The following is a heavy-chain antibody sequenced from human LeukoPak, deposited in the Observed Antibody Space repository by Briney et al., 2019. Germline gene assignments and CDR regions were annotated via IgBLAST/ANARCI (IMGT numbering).Heavy chain of an antibody. CDR1: DGSISTSSYY. V-gene: IGHV4-39*07. J-gene: IGHJ2*01. Sequence: SETLSLTCTVSDGSISTSSYYWGWIRQPPGKGLEWIGSVFYSGSTNYNPSLKSRVTISVDTSKNQFSLKLSSVTAADTAVYYCARRGPLGYGDAWYFDLWGRGTLVTVSS. D-gene: IGHD4-17*01. CDR2: VFYSGST. CDR3: ARRGPLGYGDAWYFDL.